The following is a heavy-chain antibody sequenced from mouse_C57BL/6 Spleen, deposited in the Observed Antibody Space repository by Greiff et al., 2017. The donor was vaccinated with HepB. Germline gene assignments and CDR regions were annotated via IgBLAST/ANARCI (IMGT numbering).Heavy chain of an antibody. D-gene: IGHD2-5*01. CDR3: ARKETYSNYNAMDY. CDR1: GFSLTSYA. V-gene: IGHV2-9-1*01. CDR2: IWTGGGT. Sequence: VMLVESGPGLVAPSQSLSITCTVSGFSLTSYAISWVRQPPGKGLEWLGVIWTGGGTNYNSALKSRLSISKDNSKSQVFLKMNSLQTDDTARYYCARKETYSNYNAMDYWGQGTSVTVSS. J-gene: IGHJ4*01.